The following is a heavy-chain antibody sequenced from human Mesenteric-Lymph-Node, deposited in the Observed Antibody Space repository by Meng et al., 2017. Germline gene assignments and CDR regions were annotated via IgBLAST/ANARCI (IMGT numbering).Heavy chain of an antibody. CDR2: ILYDGSNK. CDR1: GFTFASYA. Sequence: QVQLVEPGGAVVQPGRSLRLSCAASGFTFASYAMHWGRQAPGKGLEWVAVILYDGSNKFYADSVKGRFTISRDNSRNTLYLQMNSLRPEDTAVYYCFWLGESHNWGQEALVTVSS. V-gene: IGHV3-30*03. J-gene: IGHJ4*02. CDR3: FWLGESHN. D-gene: IGHD3-10*01.